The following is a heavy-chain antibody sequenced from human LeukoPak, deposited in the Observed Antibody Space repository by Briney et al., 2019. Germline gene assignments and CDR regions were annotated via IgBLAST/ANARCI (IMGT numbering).Heavy chain of an antibody. CDR2: IYTRGST. Sequence: PSETLSLTCAEPGGSINNSYWSWIRQPAGKGLEWIGRIYTRGSTNYNPSLKSRVTMSVDTSKNQFSLKLSSVTAADTAVYYCARGRYCSADICSGGDAFDIWGQGTMVSVSS. V-gene: IGHV4-59*10. D-gene: IGHD2-15*01. CDR3: ARGRYCSADICSGGDAFDI. CDR1: GGSINNSY. J-gene: IGHJ3*02.